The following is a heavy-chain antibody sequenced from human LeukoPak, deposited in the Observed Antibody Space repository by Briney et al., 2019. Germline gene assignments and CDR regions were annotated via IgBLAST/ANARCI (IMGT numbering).Heavy chain of an antibody. D-gene: IGHD4-11*01. CDR1: GFIFSSYS. J-gene: IGHJ4*02. Sequence: GGSLRLSCAASGFIFSSYSLNWVRQAPGKGLAWVSSISPSSGYIYYADSVKGRFTISRDNAKNSLILQMNNLRAEDTAVYYCARDPTSPLQYDYWGQGTLVTASS. CDR3: ARDPTSPLQYDY. V-gene: IGHV3-21*01. CDR2: ISPSSGYI.